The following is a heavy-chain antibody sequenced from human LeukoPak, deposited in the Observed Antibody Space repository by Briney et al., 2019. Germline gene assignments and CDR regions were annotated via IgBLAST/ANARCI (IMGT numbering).Heavy chain of an antibody. J-gene: IGHJ4*02. CDR1: GYTFTSYG. CDR3: ARDDWYSSGWPLFDY. Sequence: ASVKVSCKTSGYTFTSYGITWVRQAPGQGLEWMAYISPNNGKANYARNLQGRVTMTTDTSTSTAYMELRSLRSDDTAVYYCARDDWYSSGWPLFDYWGQGTLVTVSS. D-gene: IGHD6-19*01. V-gene: IGHV1-18*01. CDR2: ISPNNGKA.